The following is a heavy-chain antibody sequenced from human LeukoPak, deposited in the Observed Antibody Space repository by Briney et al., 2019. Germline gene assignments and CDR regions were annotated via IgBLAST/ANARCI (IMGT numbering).Heavy chain of an antibody. D-gene: IGHD6-13*01. V-gene: IGHV4-59*13. J-gene: IGHJ4*02. CDR3: ARSAGSTWGTDS. CDR1: GGSITTYF. CDR2: MYYSGTS. Sequence: SETLSLTCTVSGGSITTYFWSWIRQPPGKGLEYIGYMYYSGTSKYNPSLKSRVTISLDTSKNQFSLRLNSVTAADTAVYYCARSAGSTWGTDSWGQGTLVTVSS.